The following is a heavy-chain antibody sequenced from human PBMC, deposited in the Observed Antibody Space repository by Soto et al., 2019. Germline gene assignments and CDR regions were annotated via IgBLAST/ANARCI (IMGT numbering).Heavy chain of an antibody. V-gene: IGHV3-23*01. J-gene: IGHJ4*02. CDR1: GFTFSNYA. D-gene: IGHD3-16*01. Sequence: EVQLLDSGGCLVQPGGSLILSCAASGFTFSNYAMTCVRQGLWKGLEWVSGISGSGGRSYYADSVKGRFTISRDNSKSTLYLQMNSLRAEDTAVYYCAKAYFVWSSEQPYYFDYWGQGTLVTVSS. CDR2: ISGSGGRS. CDR3: AKAYFVWSSEQPYYFDY.